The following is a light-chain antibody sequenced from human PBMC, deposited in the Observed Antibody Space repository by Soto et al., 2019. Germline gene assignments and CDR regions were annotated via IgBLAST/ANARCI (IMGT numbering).Light chain of an antibody. CDR1: SSNIGNDY. CDR3: GAWYRSLSAYV. J-gene: IGLJ1*01. V-gene: IGLV1-51*01. Sequence: QSVLTQPPSVSAAPGQTVTISCSGSSSNIGNDYVSWYQQFPGTAPKLLVYDNNKRPSGIPDRFSASRSGTSATLGITGLQTGDEADYYCGAWYRSLSAYVFGTATKVTVL. CDR2: DNN.